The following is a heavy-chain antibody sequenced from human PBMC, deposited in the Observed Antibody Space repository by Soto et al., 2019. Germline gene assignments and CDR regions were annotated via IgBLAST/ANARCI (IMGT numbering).Heavy chain of an antibody. CDR1: GCTFSSYG. CDR3: ARDTGYGSGSYPYYYGMDV. J-gene: IGHJ6*02. Sequence: GGSLRLSCAASGCTFSSYGMHWVRQTPGKGLEWVAVIWYDGSNKYYADSVKGRFTISRDNSKNTLYLQMNSLRAEDTAVYYCARDTGYGSGSYPYYYGMDVWGQGTTVTVSS. V-gene: IGHV3-33*01. CDR2: IWYDGSNK. D-gene: IGHD3-10*01.